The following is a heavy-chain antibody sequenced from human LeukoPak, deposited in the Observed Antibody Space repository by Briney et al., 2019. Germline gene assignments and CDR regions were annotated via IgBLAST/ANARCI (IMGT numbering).Heavy chain of an antibody. D-gene: IGHD3-3*01. Sequence: GRSLRLSCAASGFTFSSYGMHWVRQAPGKGREWVANIKLDGSEKNYVDSVKGRFTISRDNTKNSLYLQMNSLRVEDTAVFYCARDQYDTWSRRGNFDSWGQGTLVIVSS. CDR3: ARDQYDTWSRRGNFDS. CDR1: GFTFSSYG. CDR2: IKLDGSEK. J-gene: IGHJ4*02. V-gene: IGHV3-7*03.